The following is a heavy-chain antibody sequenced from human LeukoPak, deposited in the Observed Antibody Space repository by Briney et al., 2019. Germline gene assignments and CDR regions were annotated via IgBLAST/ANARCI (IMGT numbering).Heavy chain of an antibody. Sequence: SRTLSLTCAVSGGSISSSNWWSWVRQPPGKGLEWIGEIYHSGSTNYNPSLKSRVTISVDKSKNQFSLKLSSVTAADTAVYYCAGDYGDYSYYYYYGMDVWGQGTTVTVSS. CDR1: GGSISSSNW. J-gene: IGHJ6*02. CDR3: AGDYGDYSYYYYYGMDV. V-gene: IGHV4-4*02. D-gene: IGHD4-17*01. CDR2: IYHSGST.